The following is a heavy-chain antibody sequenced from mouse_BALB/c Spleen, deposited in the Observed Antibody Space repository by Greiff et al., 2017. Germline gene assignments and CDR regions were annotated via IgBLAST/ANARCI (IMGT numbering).Heavy chain of an antibody. J-gene: IGHJ2*01. CDR1: GYTFTSYW. CDR2: FYPGDGDT. CDR3: ARKDDY. Sequence: QVQLQQSGAELARPGASVKLSCKASGYTFTSYWMQWVKQMPGQGLEWIGAFYPGDGDTRYTQKFKGKATLTADKSSSTAYMQLSSLASEDSAVYYCARKDDYWGQGTTLTVSS. V-gene: IGHV1-87*01.